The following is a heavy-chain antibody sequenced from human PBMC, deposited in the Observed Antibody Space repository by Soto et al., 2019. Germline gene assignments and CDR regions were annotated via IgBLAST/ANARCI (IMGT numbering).Heavy chain of an antibody. CDR3: ALFESDDDVWGSFRS. CDR1: GGIFSNYG. D-gene: IGHD3-16*01. CDR2: IIPLFGKP. Sequence: ASVKVSCKASGGIFSNYGFSWVRQAPGQGLEWMGGIIPLFGKPSYAQKFQGRLIISADASTNRAYLDLYSLTTEDAGIYYCALFESDDDVWGSFRSWGQGTPVTVSS. J-gene: IGHJ5*02. V-gene: IGHV1-69*13.